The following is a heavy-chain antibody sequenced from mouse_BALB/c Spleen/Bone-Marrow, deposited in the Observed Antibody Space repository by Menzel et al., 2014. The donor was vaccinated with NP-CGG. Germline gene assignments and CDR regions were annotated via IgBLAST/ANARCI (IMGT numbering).Heavy chain of an antibody. Sequence: QVQLQQSGAELVKPGASVKLSCRASGYTFTTYWMHWVKQRPGQGLEWIGEINPSNGRTNYNEKFKSKATLTVDKSSSPAYLQLSSLTPEGSAFYYCARDYWYDAGFAWFVYWGQGTLVTVSA. CDR3: ARDYWYDAGFAWFVY. D-gene: IGHD2-14*01. J-gene: IGHJ3*01. CDR2: INPSNGRT. V-gene: IGHV1S81*02. CDR1: GYTFTTYW.